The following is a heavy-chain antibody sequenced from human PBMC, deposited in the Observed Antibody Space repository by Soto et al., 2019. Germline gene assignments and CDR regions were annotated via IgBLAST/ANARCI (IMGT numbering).Heavy chain of an antibody. D-gene: IGHD3-3*01. CDR1: GYSFTSYW. CDR2: IYPGDSDT. V-gene: IGHV5-51*01. J-gene: IGHJ6*02. Sequence: PGESLKISCKGSGYSFTSYWIGWVRQMPGKGLEWMGIIYPGDSDTRYIPSFQGQVTISADKSISTAYLQWSSLKASDTAMYYCARAIFGVVTPKNYYYYYGMDVWGQGTTVTVSS. CDR3: ARAIFGVVTPKNYYYYYGMDV.